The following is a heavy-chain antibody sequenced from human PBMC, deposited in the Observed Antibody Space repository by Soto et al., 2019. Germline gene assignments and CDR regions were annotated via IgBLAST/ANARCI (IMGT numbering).Heavy chain of an antibody. Sequence: QVQLVESGGGLVRPGGSLRLSCAASGFTFSDYYMSWIRQAPGKGLEWVSYITGSRDYTNYADAVKGRFTISRDNTKNSLYLQMNSLRAEDTAVYYCAREYYYGMDVWGQGTTVTVSS. CDR3: AREYYYGMDV. V-gene: IGHV3-11*05. CDR1: GFTFSDYY. J-gene: IGHJ6*02. CDR2: ITGSRDYT.